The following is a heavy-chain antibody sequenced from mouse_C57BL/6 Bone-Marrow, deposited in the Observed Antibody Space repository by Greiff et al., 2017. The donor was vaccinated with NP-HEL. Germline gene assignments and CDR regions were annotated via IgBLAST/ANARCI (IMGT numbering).Heavy chain of an antibody. CDR3: TRPITTVGY. D-gene: IGHD1-1*01. Sequence: EVQLQESGAELVRPGASVKLSCTASGFNIKDDYMHWVKQRPEQGLEWIGWIDPENGDTEYASKFQGKATITADTSSNTAYLQLSSLTSEDTAVYYCTRPITTVGYWGQGTSVTVSS. V-gene: IGHV14-4*01. J-gene: IGHJ4*01. CDR2: IDPENGDT. CDR1: GFNIKDDY.